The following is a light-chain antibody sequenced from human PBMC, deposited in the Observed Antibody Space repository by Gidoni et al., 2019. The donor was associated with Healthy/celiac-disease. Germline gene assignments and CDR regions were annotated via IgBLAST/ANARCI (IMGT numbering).Light chain of an antibody. CDR3: QQRSNWPL. Sequence: EIVLTQSPATLSLSPGERATLSCRASQSVSSYLAWYQQKPGKAPRLLIYDASNRATGIPARFSGSGSGTDFTLTISSLEPEDFAVYYCQQRSNWPLFXGXTKVEIK. J-gene: IGKJ4*01. CDR2: DAS. V-gene: IGKV3-11*01. CDR1: QSVSSY.